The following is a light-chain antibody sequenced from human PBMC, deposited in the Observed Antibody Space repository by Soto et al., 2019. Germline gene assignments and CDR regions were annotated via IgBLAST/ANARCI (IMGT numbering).Light chain of an antibody. Sequence: EIVMTQSPATLSVSPGERATLSCRASQSVSSNLAWYQQKPGHAPRLLIYGASTRATGIPARFSGSGSGTEFTLTISSLQSEDVAVYYFQQYNNWPPWTFGQGTKVEIK. CDR2: GAS. CDR1: QSVSSN. CDR3: QQYNNWPPWT. V-gene: IGKV3-15*01. J-gene: IGKJ1*01.